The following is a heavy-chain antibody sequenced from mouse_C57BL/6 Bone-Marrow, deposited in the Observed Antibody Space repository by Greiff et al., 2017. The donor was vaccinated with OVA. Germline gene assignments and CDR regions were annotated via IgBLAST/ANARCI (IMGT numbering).Heavy chain of an antibody. J-gene: IGHJ4*01. V-gene: IGHV7-1*01. D-gene: IGHD1-1*01. CDR2: SRNKANDYTT. Sequence: EVNVVESGGGLVQSGRSLRLSCATSGFTFSDFYMEWVRQAPGKGLEWIAASRNKANDYTTEYSASVKGRFIVSRDTSQSILYLQMNALRAEDTAIYYCARDAYYGSSPYYYAMDYWGQGTSVTVSS. CDR1: GFTFSDFY. CDR3: ARDAYYGSSPYYYAMDY.